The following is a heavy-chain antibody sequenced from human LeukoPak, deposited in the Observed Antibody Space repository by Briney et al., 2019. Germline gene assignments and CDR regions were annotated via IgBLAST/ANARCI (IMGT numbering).Heavy chain of an antibody. Sequence: GGSLRLSCAASGFTFSTYWMNWVRQAPGKGLEWVAVISYDGSNTYYADSVKGRFTISRDNSKNTLYLQMNSLRAEDTAVYYCARDPMADFDYWGQGTLVTVSS. D-gene: IGHD2-8*01. CDR2: ISYDGSNT. V-gene: IGHV3-30-3*01. J-gene: IGHJ4*02. CDR1: GFTFSTYW. CDR3: ARDPMADFDY.